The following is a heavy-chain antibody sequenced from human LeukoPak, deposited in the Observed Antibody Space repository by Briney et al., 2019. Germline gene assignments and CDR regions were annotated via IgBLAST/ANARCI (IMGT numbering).Heavy chain of an antibody. D-gene: IGHD4-17*01. CDR3: AREHGDYLLDY. Sequence: ASVKVSCKASGYTFTSYYVHWVRQAPGQGLEWMGIINPSGGSTSYAQKFQGRVTMTRDTSTSTVYMELSSLRSEDTAVYYCAREHGDYLLDYWGQGTLVTVSS. CDR2: INPSGGST. CDR1: GYTFTSYY. J-gene: IGHJ4*02. V-gene: IGHV1-46*01.